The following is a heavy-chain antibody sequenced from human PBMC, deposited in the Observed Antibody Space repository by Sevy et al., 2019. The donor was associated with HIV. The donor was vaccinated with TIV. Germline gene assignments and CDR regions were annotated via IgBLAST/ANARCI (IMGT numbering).Heavy chain of an antibody. V-gene: IGHV3-48*01. Sequence: GGSLRLSCAASGFTFSSYSMNWVRQAPGKGLEWVSYISSSSSTIYYADSVKGRFTISRDNAKNSLYLQMNSLRAGDTAVYYCARDDCSSTSCYGYYYYYGMDVWGQGTTVTVSS. D-gene: IGHD2-2*01. CDR1: GFTFSSYS. CDR3: ARDDCSSTSCYGYYYYYGMDV. CDR2: ISSSSSTI. J-gene: IGHJ6*02.